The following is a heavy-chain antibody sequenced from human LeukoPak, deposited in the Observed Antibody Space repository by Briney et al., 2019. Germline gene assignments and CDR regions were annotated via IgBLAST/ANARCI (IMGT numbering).Heavy chain of an antibody. CDR3: ARGITIFGVVIQNWFDP. D-gene: IGHD3-3*01. V-gene: IGHV4-61*09. CDR1: GGSISSGSYF. Sequence: SETLSLTCTVSGGSISSGSYFWSWIRQPAGKGLEWIGHIYTSETTNYNPSLKSRVTISADTSKNQFSLKLSSVAAADTAVYYCARGITIFGVVIQNWFDPWGQGTLVTVSS. J-gene: IGHJ5*02. CDR2: IYTSETT.